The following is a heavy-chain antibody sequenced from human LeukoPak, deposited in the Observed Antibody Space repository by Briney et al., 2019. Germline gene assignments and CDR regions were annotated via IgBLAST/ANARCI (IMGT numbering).Heavy chain of an antibody. D-gene: IGHD6-13*01. V-gene: IGHV3-30*02. CDR1: GFNFRGYA. CDR3: AKDREGYS. CDR2: IRSIGNEK. Sequence: GGSLRLSCVASGFNFRGYAMHWVRQAPGKGLEWMALIRSIGNEKYYVDAVQGRFTISRDNSRNTLFLQMNSLRPEDTAVYYCAKDREGYSWGQGTLVTVSS. J-gene: IGHJ4*02.